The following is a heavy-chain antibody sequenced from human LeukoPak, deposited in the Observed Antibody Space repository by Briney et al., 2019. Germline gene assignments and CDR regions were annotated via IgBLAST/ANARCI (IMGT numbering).Heavy chain of an antibody. V-gene: IGHV1-8*03. CDR3: ARVRRITGTTGTGYNWFDP. Sequence: GASVKVSCKASGYTFTSYDINWVRQATGQGLGWMGWMNPNSGNTGYAQKFQGRVTITRNTSISTAYMELSSLRSEDTAVYYCARVRRITGTTGTGYNWFDPWGQGTLVTVSS. J-gene: IGHJ5*02. D-gene: IGHD1-7*01. CDR1: GYTFTSYD. CDR2: MNPNSGNT.